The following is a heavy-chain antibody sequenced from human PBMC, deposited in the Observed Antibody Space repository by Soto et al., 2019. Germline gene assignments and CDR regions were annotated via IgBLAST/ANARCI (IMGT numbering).Heavy chain of an antibody. D-gene: IGHD6-13*01. CDR3: ARGRRGYSSSWYYFDY. CDR2: INAGNGNT. J-gene: IGHJ4*02. Sequence: ASVKVSCKPSGYSFTSYAMHWVRQAPAQRLEWMGWINAGNGNTKYSQKFQGRVTITRDTSASTAYMELSSLRSEDTAVYYCARGRRGYSSSWYYFDYWGQGTLVTVSS. V-gene: IGHV1-3*01. CDR1: GYSFTSYA.